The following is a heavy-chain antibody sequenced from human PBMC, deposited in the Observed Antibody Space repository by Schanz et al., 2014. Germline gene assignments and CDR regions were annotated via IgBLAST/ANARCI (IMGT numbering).Heavy chain of an antibody. V-gene: IGHV3-23*01. CDR1: GFPFNSYA. CDR2: ISASGGST. J-gene: IGHJ6*02. CDR3: AKARRKSNCSGGRCFHYSYYGMDV. Sequence: DVQLLESGGGLVQPGGSLRLSCAASGFPFNSYAMTWVRQAPGKGLEWVSTISASGGSTYYADSVKGRFTISRDNSNNILYLQMNSLRAEDPAVYYCAKARRKSNCSGGRCFHYSYYGMDVWGQGTPVTVSS. D-gene: IGHD2-15*01.